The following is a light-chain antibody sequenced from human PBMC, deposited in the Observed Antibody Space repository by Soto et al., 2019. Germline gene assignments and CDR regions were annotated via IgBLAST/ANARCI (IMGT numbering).Light chain of an antibody. V-gene: IGKV1-9*01. CDR2: SAS. CDR3: QQLNGYQLA. CDR1: QGMSTY. J-gene: IGKJ4*01. Sequence: DIQLTQSPSFLSASVGDTVTITCRASQGMSTYLAWYQQKPGKVPKLLIRSASTLQSGVPPRFSGGGSGTEFTLTISTLQPDDYGLYYCQQLNGYQLAFGGGTNVEIK.